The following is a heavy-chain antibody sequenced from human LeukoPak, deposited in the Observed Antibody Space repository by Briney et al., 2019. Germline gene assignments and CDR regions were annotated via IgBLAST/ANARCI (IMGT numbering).Heavy chain of an antibody. CDR3: ATGSAPSYYDILTSNYYYMDV. V-gene: IGHV1-24*01. CDR1: GYTLTELS. D-gene: IGHD3-9*01. CDR2: FDPEDGET. J-gene: IGHJ6*03. Sequence: ASVKVSCKVSGYTLTELSMHWVRQAPGKGLEWMGGFDPEDGETIYAQKFQGRVTMTEDTSTDTAYMELSSLRSEDTAVYYCATGSAPSYYDILTSNYYYMDVWGKGTTVTVSS.